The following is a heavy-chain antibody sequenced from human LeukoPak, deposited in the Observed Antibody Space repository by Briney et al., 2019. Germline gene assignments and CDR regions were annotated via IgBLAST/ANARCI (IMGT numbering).Heavy chain of an antibody. Sequence: GGSLRLSCAASGFTFSSYELNWVRQAPGKGLEWVSGINWNGGSTGYADSVKGRLTISRDNAKNSLYLQMNSLRAEDTALYYCARAKYCSGGSCYSVHYMDVWGKGTTVTVSS. J-gene: IGHJ6*03. D-gene: IGHD2-15*01. V-gene: IGHV3-20*04. CDR1: GFTFSSYE. CDR3: ARAKYCSGGSCYSVHYMDV. CDR2: INWNGGST.